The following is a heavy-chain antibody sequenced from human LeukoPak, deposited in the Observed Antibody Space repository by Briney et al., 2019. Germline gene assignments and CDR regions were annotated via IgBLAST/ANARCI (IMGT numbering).Heavy chain of an antibody. CDR3: ARFRGRTYGDYGDY. V-gene: IGHV4-39*01. CDR1: GGSISSSSYY. Sequence: PSETLSLTCTVSGGSISSSSYYWGWIRQPPGKGLEWIGSIYYSGSTYYNPSLKSRVTISVDTSNNQFSLKLSSVTAADTAVYYCARFRGRTYGDYGDYWGQGTLVTVSS. J-gene: IGHJ4*02. D-gene: IGHD4-17*01. CDR2: IYYSGST.